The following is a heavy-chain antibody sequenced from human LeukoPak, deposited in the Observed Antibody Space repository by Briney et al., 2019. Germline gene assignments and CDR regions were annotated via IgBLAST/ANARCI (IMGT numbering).Heavy chain of an antibody. J-gene: IGHJ4*02. D-gene: IGHD3-10*01. CDR1: GGSISRYY. CDR3: STDSRSYYTRFDC. V-gene: IGHV4-59*03. Sequence: SETLSLTCTVSGGSISRYYWSWIRQPPGKGLEWVGYIYSTGSTNSNPSLKSRVTISIDTSRNQFSLRLTSVTAAVAAVYYCSTDSRSYYTRFDCWGQGTLVTVSS. CDR2: IYSTGST.